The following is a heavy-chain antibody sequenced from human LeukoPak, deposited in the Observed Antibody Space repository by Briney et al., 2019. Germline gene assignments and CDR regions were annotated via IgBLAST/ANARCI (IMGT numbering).Heavy chain of an antibody. CDR3: ARLSRGYSFDY. D-gene: IGHD5-18*01. J-gene: IGHJ4*02. CDR2: IFYSGTT. CDR1: GGSMNSYY. V-gene: IGHV4-59*08. Sequence: SETLSLTCTVSGGSMNSYYWSWLRQPPGKGLEWIGYIFYSGTTDYNPSLKSRVTISVDASKNQFSLKVSSVTAADTAVYYCARLSRGYSFDYWGQGTLVTVSS.